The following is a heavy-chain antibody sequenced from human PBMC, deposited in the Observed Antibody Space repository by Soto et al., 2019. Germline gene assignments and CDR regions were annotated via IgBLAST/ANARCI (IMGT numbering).Heavy chain of an antibody. D-gene: IGHD2-2*01. V-gene: IGHV3-7*03. CDR1: GFTFSDYW. CDR3: VKDGGYCSSSTCYSPRNHYFDS. Sequence: PGGSLRLSCEASGFTFSDYWMSWVRQAPGKGPEWVANIKFDGSEKQYVGSVRGRFTISRDNSRNSLFLQMNSLRAGDTAVYYCVKDGGYCSSSTCYSPRNHYFDSWGQGTLVTVSS. CDR2: IKFDGSEK. J-gene: IGHJ4*02.